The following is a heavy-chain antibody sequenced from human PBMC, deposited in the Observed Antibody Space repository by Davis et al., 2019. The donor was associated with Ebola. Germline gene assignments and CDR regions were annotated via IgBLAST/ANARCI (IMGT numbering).Heavy chain of an antibody. Sequence: GGSLRLSCEVSTFTFSTYSMNWVRQAPGKGLEWVSSISGSGFYMYYADSVKGRFTISRDNSENTLYLQMDSLRPEDTALYYCARDQDWMSRSDIVVTWGQGTLVTVSS. CDR2: ISGSGFYM. CDR1: TFTFSTYS. J-gene: IGHJ4*02. V-gene: IGHV3-21*01. D-gene: IGHD5-12*01. CDR3: ARDQDWMSRSDIVVT.